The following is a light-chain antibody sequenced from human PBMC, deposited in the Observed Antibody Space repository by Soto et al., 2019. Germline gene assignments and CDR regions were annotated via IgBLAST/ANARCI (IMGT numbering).Light chain of an antibody. Sequence: ESVLTQSAGTRSLSPGERATLSCRASQSVSSSYLAWYQQKPGQAPRLLIYGASSRATGIPDRFSGSGSGTDFTLTISRLEPEDFAVYYCQQYGSSPRTFGQGTKVDIK. V-gene: IGKV3-20*01. J-gene: IGKJ1*01. CDR3: QQYGSSPRT. CDR2: GAS. CDR1: QSVSSSY.